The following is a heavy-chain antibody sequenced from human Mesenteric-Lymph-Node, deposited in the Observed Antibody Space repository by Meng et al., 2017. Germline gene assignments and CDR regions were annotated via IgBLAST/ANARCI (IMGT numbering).Heavy chain of an antibody. J-gene: IGHJ4*02. V-gene: IGHV1-8*01. CDR3: VRWYFDY. CDR1: GYTFTSYD. Sequence: QVPLGQSGAEVKKAGDSVKVSCKAYGYTFTSYDINWVRQATGQGLEWMGWMNPNSGNTGCAQKFQGRVTITRDTSASTASMKLSSLRSEDTAVYYCVRWYFDYWGQGTLVTVSS. D-gene: IGHD6-13*01. CDR2: MNPNSGNT.